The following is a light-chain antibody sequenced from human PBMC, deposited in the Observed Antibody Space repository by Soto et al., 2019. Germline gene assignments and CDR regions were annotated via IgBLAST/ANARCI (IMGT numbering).Light chain of an antibody. V-gene: IGKV3-20*01. CDR2: GAS. J-gene: IGKJ4*01. CDR1: QSVSSSY. CDR3: QQYGSSPSLT. Sequence: EIVLTQSPGTLSLSPGERATLSCSASQSVSSSYLAWYQQKPGQAPRLLIYGASSRATGIPDRFSGSGSGTDLTLTISRLEPDDFAVYYCQQYGSSPSLTFGGGTKVEIK.